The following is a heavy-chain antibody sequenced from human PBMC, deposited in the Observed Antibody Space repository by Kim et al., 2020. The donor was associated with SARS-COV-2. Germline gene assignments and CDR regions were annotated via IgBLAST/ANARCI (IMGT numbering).Heavy chain of an antibody. J-gene: IGHJ4*02. D-gene: IGHD3-10*01. Sequence: AAPLKGRFTITREDTKNTLYLQMNSLKTEDTAVYYCTTEEVWFGELFFDYWGQGTLVTVSS. V-gene: IGHV3-15*01. CDR3: TTEEVWFGELFFDY.